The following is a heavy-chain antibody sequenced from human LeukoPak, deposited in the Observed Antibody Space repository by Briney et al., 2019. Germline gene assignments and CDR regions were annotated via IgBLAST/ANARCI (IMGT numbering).Heavy chain of an antibody. Sequence: SCKASGYTFTSYYMHWARQAPGKGLEWVAFIRYDGSNKYYADSVKGRFTISRDNSKNTLYLQMNSLRAEDTAVYYCAKDLNWGGRWGQGTLVTVSS. CDR3: AKDLNWGGR. V-gene: IGHV3-30*02. CDR1: GYTFTSYY. D-gene: IGHD7-27*01. J-gene: IGHJ4*02. CDR2: IRYDGSNK.